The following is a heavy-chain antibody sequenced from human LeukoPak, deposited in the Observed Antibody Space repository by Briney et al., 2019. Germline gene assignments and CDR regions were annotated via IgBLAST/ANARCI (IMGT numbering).Heavy chain of an antibody. J-gene: IGHJ5*02. CDR2: IYYSEST. D-gene: IGHD3-22*01. Sequence: SETLSLTCTVSGGSISSYYWSWIRQPPGKGLEWIGYIYYSESTNYNPSLKSRVTISVDTSKNQFSLKLSSVTAADTAVYYCAREGRYYYDSSGYYNWFDPWGQGTLVTVSS. V-gene: IGHV4-59*01. CDR3: AREGRYYYDSSGYYNWFDP. CDR1: GGSISSYY.